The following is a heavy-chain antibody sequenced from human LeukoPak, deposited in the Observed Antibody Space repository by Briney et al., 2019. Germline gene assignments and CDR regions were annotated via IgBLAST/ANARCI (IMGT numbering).Heavy chain of an antibody. CDR2: ISGSGGST. V-gene: IGHV3-23*01. J-gene: IGHJ3*02. CDR1: GFTFSSYA. D-gene: IGHD6-13*01. CDR3: AKRVAAAGTRWGNDAFDI. Sequence: GGSLRLSCAASGFTFSSYAMSWVRQAPGKGLEWVSAISGSGGSTYYADSVKGRFTISRDNSKNTLYLQMNSMSAEDTAVYYCAKRVAAAGTRWGNDAFDIWGQGTMVTVSS.